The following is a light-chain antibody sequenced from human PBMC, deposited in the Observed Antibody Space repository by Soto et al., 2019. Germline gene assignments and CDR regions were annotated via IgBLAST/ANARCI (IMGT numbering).Light chain of an antibody. CDR2: KAS. J-gene: IGKJ1*01. Sequence: DIQMTQSPSTLSGSVGDRVTITCRASQTISSWLAWYQQKPGKAPTLLIYKASTLKSGVPSRFICSGSGTEFTLTISSLQPDDFATYYCQHYYSYSDSFGHGTKVELK. CDR3: QHYYSYSDS. V-gene: IGKV1-5*03. CDR1: QTISSW.